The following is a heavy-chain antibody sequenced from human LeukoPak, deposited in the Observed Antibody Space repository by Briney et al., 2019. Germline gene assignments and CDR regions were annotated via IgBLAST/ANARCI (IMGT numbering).Heavy chain of an antibody. V-gene: IGHV3-43*01. D-gene: IGHD6-19*01. Sequence: GGSLRLSCAASGFTFDRYTIHWVRQAPGKGLEWVSLIGRRDNNRYYADSVRGRFTISRDNSKNSLYLQMRSLSTEDTALYYCAKEHSSGWPKLDSWGRGTLVTVSS. CDR3: AKEHSSGWPKLDS. J-gene: IGHJ4*02. CDR2: IGRRDNNR. CDR1: GFTFDRYT.